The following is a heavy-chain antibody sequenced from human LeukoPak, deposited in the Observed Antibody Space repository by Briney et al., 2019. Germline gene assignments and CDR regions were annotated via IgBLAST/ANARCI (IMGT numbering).Heavy chain of an antibody. CDR1: GFTFSIYF. Sequence: GDSLRLSCAASGFTFSIYFMNWVRQAPGKGVEWVSYISSGSNTIYYADSVKGRFTISRDNSKNSLYLQMNGLRAEDTAVYYCVPPVAYGSGSLFENWGQGTLVTVSS. D-gene: IGHD3-10*01. J-gene: IGHJ4*02. V-gene: IGHV3-48*01. CDR2: ISSGSNTI. CDR3: VPPVAYGSGSLFEN.